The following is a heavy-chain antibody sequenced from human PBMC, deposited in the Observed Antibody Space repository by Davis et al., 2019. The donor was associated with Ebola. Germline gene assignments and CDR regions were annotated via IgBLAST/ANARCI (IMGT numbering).Heavy chain of an antibody. D-gene: IGHD3-10*01. J-gene: IGHJ4*02. CDR1: GGSVSSGSYY. V-gene: IGHV4-30-2*01. CDR3: ARGQYYGSGFDY. Sequence: SETLSLTCTVSGGSVSSGSYYWSWIRQPPGKGLEWIGYIYHSGSTYYNPSLKSRVTISVDRSKNQFSLKLSSVTAADTAVYYCARGQYYGSGFDYWGQGTLVTVSS. CDR2: IYHSGST.